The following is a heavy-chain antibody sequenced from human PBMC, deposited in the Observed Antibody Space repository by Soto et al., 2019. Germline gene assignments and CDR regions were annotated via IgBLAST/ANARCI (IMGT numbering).Heavy chain of an antibody. CDR2: INHSGST. CDR1: GGSFSDYY. V-gene: IGHV4-34*01. D-gene: IGHD1-1*01. J-gene: IGHJ4*02. Sequence: SETLSLTCAVYGGSFSDYYWGWIRQSPGKGLEWIGEINHSGSTNYNPSLKSRVTMAVDTSKNQFSLKLTSVTAADTAVYYCARVNWNFYGKTDYCAQGTLVTVSS. CDR3: ARVNWNFYGKTDY.